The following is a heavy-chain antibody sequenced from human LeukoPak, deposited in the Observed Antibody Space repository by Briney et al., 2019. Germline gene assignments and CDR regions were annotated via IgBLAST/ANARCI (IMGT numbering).Heavy chain of an antibody. J-gene: IGHJ4*02. CDR2: ISGSGGST. CDR3: AKDPDTYYDYVWGSYSY. D-gene: IGHD3-16*01. Sequence: AGGSLRLSCAASGFTFSSYAMNWVRQAPGKGLEWVSAISGSGGSTYYADSVKGRFTISRDNSKNTLYLQMNSLRAEDTAVYYCAKDPDTYYDYVWGSYSYWGQGTLVTVSS. V-gene: IGHV3-23*01. CDR1: GFTFSSYA.